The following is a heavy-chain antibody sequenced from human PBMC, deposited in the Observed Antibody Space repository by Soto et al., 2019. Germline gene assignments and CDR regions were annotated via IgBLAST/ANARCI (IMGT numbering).Heavy chain of an antibody. D-gene: IGHD3-22*01. CDR3: AADQSGPYYYDSSGYSP. V-gene: IGHV1-58*01. CDR1: GFTFTSSA. CDR2: IVVGSGNT. J-gene: IGHJ5*02. Sequence: SVKVSCKASGFTFTSSAVQWVRQARGQRFEWIGWIVVGSGNTNYAQKFQERVTITRDMSTSTAYMELSSLRSEDTAVYYCAADQSGPYYYDSSGYSPWGQGTLVTVSS.